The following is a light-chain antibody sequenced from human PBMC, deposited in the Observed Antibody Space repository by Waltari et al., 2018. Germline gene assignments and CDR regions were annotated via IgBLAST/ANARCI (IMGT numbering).Light chain of an antibody. Sequence: IMLTQSPGTLSLSPGERATLSCRASQSISRYLAWYQQKPGQAPRLLIEGASTRATGIPDRFSGSGSGTDFSLTISGLEPEDSAVYYCQHHFRLPATFGQGTKVEIK. CDR1: QSISRY. CDR3: QHHFRLPAT. V-gene: IGKV3-20*01. J-gene: IGKJ1*01. CDR2: GAS.